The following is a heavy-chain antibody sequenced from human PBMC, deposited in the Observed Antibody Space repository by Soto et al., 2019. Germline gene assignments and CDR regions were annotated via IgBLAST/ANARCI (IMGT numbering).Heavy chain of an antibody. Sequence: PGGSLRLSCAASGFTFSSYEMNWVRQAPGQGLEWVSYISSSGSTIYYADSVKCRFTISRDNAKNSLYLQMNSLRAEDTAVYYCARRASSGWYLYYYGMDVWGQGTTVTVSS. CDR2: ISSSGSTI. CDR1: GFTFSSYE. V-gene: IGHV3-48*03. J-gene: IGHJ6*02. CDR3: ARRASSGWYLYYYGMDV. D-gene: IGHD6-19*01.